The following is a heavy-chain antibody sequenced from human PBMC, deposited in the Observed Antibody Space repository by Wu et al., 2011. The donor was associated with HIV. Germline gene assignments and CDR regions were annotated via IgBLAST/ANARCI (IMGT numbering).Heavy chain of an antibody. D-gene: IGHD2-21*01. CDR3: ARDLGGDEDC. CDR2: IIPXFGTT. Sequence: QVQAGAVWAGVKKPGSSVKVSCKASGGTFSSYAINWVRQAPGQGLEWMGGIIPXFGTTNYAQKFRGRVSITADKSTSTAYMELSSLRSEDTAVYYCARDLGGDEDCWGQGTLVTVSS. V-gene: IGHV1-69*14. J-gene: IGHJ4*02. CDR1: GGTFSSYA.